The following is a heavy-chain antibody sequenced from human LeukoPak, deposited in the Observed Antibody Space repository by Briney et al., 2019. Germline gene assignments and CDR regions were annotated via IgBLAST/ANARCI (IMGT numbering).Heavy chain of an antibody. J-gene: IGHJ4*02. CDR1: GFTFSSYS. CDR2: ISSSSSYI. D-gene: IGHD3-22*01. CDR3: ARDLGGYYDSSGYYCEAFDY. Sequence: GGSLRLSCAASGFTFSSYSMNWVRQAPGKGLEWVSSISSSSSYIYYADSVKGRFTISRDNSKNSLYLQMNSLRAEDTAVYYCARDLGGYYDSSGYYCEAFDYWGQGTLVTVSS. V-gene: IGHV3-21*01.